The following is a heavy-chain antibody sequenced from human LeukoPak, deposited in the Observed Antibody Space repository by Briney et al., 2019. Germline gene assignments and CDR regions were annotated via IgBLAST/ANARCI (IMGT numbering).Heavy chain of an antibody. V-gene: IGHV1-18*01. CDR2: ISAYNGNT. CDR3: ARDRAGIGLLVY. J-gene: IGHJ4*02. CDR1: GYTFTSYG. D-gene: IGHD1-14*01. Sequence: ASVTVSCKASGYTFTSYGISWVRQAPGQGLEWMGWISAYNGNTNYAQKLQGRVTMTTDTSTSTAYMELRSLRSDDTAVYYCARDRAGIGLLVYWGQGTRVTVSS.